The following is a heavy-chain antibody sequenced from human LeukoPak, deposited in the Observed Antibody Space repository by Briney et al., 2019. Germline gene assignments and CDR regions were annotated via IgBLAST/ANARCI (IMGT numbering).Heavy chain of an antibody. CDR1: GYTFTGYY. J-gene: IGHJ4*02. V-gene: IGHV1-2*02. CDR3: ARVTLYYGDYRHYFDY. Sequence: RASVKVSCKASGYTFTGYYMRWVRQAPGQGLEWMGWINPNSGGTNYAQKFQGRVTMTRDTSTRTAYMDLRSLRSDDTAVYYCARVTLYYGDYRHYFDYWGQGTLVTVSS. CDR2: INPNSGGT. D-gene: IGHD4-17*01.